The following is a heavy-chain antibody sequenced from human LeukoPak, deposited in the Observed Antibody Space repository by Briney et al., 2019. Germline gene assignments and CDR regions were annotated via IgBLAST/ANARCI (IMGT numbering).Heavy chain of an antibody. D-gene: IGHD6-19*01. CDR1: GFTFSSYS. CDR3: ARVPTSSGWTGY. V-gene: IGHV3-21*01. J-gene: IGHJ4*02. CDR2: ISSSSSYI. Sequence: GGPLRLSCAASGFTFSSYSMNWVRQAPGKGLEWVSSISSSSSYIYYADSVKGRFTISRDNAKNPLYLQMNSLRAEDTAVYYCARVPTSSGWTGYWGQGTLVTVSS.